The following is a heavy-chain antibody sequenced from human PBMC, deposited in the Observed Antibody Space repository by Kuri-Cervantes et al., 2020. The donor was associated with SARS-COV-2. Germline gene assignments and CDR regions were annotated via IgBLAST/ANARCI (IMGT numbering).Heavy chain of an antibody. CDR1: GFTFSSYA. Sequence: GESLKISCAASGFTFSSYAMHWVRQAPGKGLEWVAVISYDGSNKYYADSVKGRFTISRDNSKNTLYLQMNSLRAEDTAVYYCAREYYYGSGRYYGTFDHWGQGTPVTDSS. CDR3: AREYYYGSGRYYGTFDH. CDR2: ISYDGSNK. V-gene: IGHV3-30-3*01. J-gene: IGHJ4*02. D-gene: IGHD3-10*01.